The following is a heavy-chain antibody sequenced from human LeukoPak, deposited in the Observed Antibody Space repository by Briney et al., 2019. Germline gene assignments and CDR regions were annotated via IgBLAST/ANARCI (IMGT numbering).Heavy chain of an antibody. CDR1: GFTFSTYW. CDR3: VRYFYDSYTSSFRFDS. CDR2: MNHDGSEK. D-gene: IGHD3-16*01. V-gene: IGHV3-7*01. J-gene: IGHJ5*01. Sequence: PGGSLRLSCAASGFTFSTYWMNWFRQTPGKGLEWVANMNHDGSEKYHIDSVKGRFTISRDNAKNSLYLQMNSLRVEDTAIYYCVRYFYDSYTSSFRFDSWGQGTLVTVSS.